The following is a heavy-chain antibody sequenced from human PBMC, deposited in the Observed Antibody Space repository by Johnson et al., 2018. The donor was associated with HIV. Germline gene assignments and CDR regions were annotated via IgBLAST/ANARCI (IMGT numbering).Heavy chain of an antibody. CDR2: ISGSGVST. J-gene: IGHJ3*01. CDR3: AKDPGKWSDFLSDSDAFDG. CDR1: GFTFSDCY. V-gene: IGHV3-23*04. D-gene: IGHD3-3*01. Sequence: EVQLVESGGGVVQPGGSLRLSCAASGFTFSDCYMSWLRQAPGKGLEWVSVISGSGVSTYYADSVKGRFTISRDNSKNTLYLQMNSLRAEDTAIYYCAKDPGKWSDFLSDSDAFDGWGQGTMVTVSS.